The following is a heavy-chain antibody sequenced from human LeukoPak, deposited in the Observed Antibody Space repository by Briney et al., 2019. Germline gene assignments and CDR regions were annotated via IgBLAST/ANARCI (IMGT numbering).Heavy chain of an antibody. Sequence: GASVKVSCKASGYTFTSYDINWVRQATGQGLEWMGWMNPNSGNTGYAQKFQGRVTMTTDTSTSTAYMELNSLKSDDTAIYYCARVNIVVPLAAPSNWFDPWGQGTLVTVSS. J-gene: IGHJ5*02. CDR1: GYTFTSYD. D-gene: IGHD2-15*01. CDR2: MNPNSGNT. V-gene: IGHV1-8*01. CDR3: ARVNIVVPLAAPSNWFDP.